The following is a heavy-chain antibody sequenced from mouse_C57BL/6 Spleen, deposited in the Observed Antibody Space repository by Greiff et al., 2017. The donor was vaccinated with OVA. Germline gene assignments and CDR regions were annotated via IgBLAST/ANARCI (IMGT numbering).Heavy chain of an antibody. CDR2: IDPSDSYT. CDR1: GYTFTSYW. V-gene: IGHV1-69*01. CDR3: ARRDYRNPYDY. D-gene: IGHD2-5*01. J-gene: IGHJ2*01. Sequence: QVQLQQPGAELVMPGASVKLSCKASGYTFTSYWMHWVKQRPGQGLEWIGEIDPSDSYTNYNQKFKGKSTFTVDKSSSTAYMQLSSLTSEDSAVYYCARRDYRNPYDYWGQGTTLTVSS.